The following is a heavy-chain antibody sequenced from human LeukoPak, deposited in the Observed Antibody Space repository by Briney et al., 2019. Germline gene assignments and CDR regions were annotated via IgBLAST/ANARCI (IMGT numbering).Heavy chain of an antibody. V-gene: IGHV1-2*02. Sequence: ASVKVSCKASGYTFTSYGISWVRQAPGQGLEWMGWINPNSGGTNYAQKFQGRVTMTRDTSISTAYMELSRLRSDDTAVYYCARDLGSYEFDYWGQGTLVTVSS. CDR3: ARDLGSYEFDY. CDR2: INPNSGGT. CDR1: GYTFTSYG. D-gene: IGHD1-26*01. J-gene: IGHJ4*02.